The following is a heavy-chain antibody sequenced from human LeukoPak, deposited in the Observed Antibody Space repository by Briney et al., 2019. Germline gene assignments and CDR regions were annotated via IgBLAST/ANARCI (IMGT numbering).Heavy chain of an antibody. CDR3: ARALYCTSTSCYYQIDS. J-gene: IGHJ4*02. CDR2: IYYSGST. CDR1: GGSISSYY. Sequence: SETLSLTCTVSGGSISSYYWSWIRQPPGKGLEWIGYIYYSGSTTYNPSLKSRVTISVDTPKTQFSLRLSSVTAADTAVYYCARALYCTSTSCYYQIDSWGQGTLVTVSS. V-gene: IGHV4-59*01. D-gene: IGHD2-2*01.